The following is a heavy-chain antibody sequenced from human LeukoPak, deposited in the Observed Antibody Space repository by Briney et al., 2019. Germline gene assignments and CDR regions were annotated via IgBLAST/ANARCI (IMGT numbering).Heavy chain of an antibody. CDR1: GFTFSSYW. D-gene: IGHD3-9*01. CDR3: ARHGPTYYDILTGYRPPSHFDY. CDR2: IKQDGSEK. Sequence: GGSLRLSCAASGFTFSSYWMSWVRQAPGKGLEWVANIKQDGSEKYYVDSVKGRFTISRDNAKNSLYLQMNSLRAEDTAVYYCARHGPTYYDILTGYRPPSHFDYWGQGTLVTVSS. V-gene: IGHV3-7*01. J-gene: IGHJ4*02.